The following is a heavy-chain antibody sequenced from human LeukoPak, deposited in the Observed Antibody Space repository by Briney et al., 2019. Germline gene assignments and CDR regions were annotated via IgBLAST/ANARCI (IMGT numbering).Heavy chain of an antibody. D-gene: IGHD3-10*01. V-gene: IGHV1-18*01. J-gene: IGHJ4*02. CDR3: ARAEVLLWFGELLPYYFDY. CDR1: GYAFTSYG. Sequence: ASVKVSCKASGYAFTSYGISWVRQAPGQGLEWMGWISAYNGNTNYAQNLQGRVTMTTDTSTSTAYMELRSLRSDDTAVYYCARAEVLLWFGELLPYYFDYWGQGTLVTVSS. CDR2: ISAYNGNT.